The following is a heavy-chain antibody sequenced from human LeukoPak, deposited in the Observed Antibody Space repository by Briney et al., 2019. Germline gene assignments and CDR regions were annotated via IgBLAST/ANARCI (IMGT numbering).Heavy chain of an antibody. CDR2: INPSGGGT. CDR1: GYTFTSYY. J-gene: IGHJ5*02. D-gene: IGHD6-13*01. Sequence: ASVKVSCKASGYTFTSYYMHWVRQAPGQGLEWMGIINPSGGGTSYAQKFQGRVTMTRDMSTSTVYMELSSLRSEDTAVYYCARAQSSSSSSPWFDPWGQGTLVTVSS. V-gene: IGHV1-46*01. CDR3: ARAQSSSSSSPWFDP.